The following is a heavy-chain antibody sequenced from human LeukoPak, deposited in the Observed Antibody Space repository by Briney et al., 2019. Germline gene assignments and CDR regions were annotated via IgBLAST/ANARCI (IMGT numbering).Heavy chain of an antibody. CDR2: ITTGSTDI. V-gene: IGHV3-21*06. J-gene: IGHJ4*02. D-gene: IGHD7-27*01. Sequence: GGSLRLSCAASGFTFSTYNMNCIRQAPGKGLEWVSSITTGSTDIYYADSLKGRFTISRDDAKNSVYLQMNSLRVEDTAVYYCARDLPGVPIDHWGQGILVTVSS. CDR1: GFTFSTYN. CDR3: ARDLPGVPIDH.